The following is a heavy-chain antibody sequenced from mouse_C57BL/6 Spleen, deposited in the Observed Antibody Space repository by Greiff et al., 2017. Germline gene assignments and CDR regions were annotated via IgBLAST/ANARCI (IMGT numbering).Heavy chain of an antibody. CDR3: TREFDYCDSSPYAIDY. Sequence: QVQLQQSGAELVRPGASVTLSCKASGYTFTDYEMHWVKQTPVHGLEWIGAIDPETGGTAYNQKFKGKAILTADKSSSTAYMELRSLTSEDSAVYYCTREFDYCDSSPYAIDYWCQGTPVTVSS. J-gene: IGHJ4*01. D-gene: IGHD1-1*01. V-gene: IGHV1-15*01. CDR2: IDPETGGT. CDR1: GYTFTDYE.